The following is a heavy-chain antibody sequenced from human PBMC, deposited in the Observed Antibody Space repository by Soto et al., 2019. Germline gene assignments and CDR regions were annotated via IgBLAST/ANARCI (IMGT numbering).Heavy chain of an antibody. D-gene: IGHD2-2*01. J-gene: IGHJ6*02. CDR2: ISAYNGNT. Sequence: QVQLVQSGAEVKKPGASVKVSCKASGCTFTSYGISWVRQAPGQGLEWMGWISAYNGNTNYAQKLQGRVTMTTDTSTSTAYMELRSLRSDDTAVYYCARTQGDSTSWPYYYYYGMDVWGQGTTVTVSS. CDR3: ARTQGDSTSWPYYYYYGMDV. V-gene: IGHV1-18*04. CDR1: GCTFTSYG.